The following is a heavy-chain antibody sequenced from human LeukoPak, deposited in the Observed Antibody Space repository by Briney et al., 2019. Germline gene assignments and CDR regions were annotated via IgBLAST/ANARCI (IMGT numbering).Heavy chain of an antibody. V-gene: IGHV4-34*01. CDR3: ARGSYTYNHYYDTRSRRVFFDY. CDR2: INHSGNT. D-gene: IGHD3-22*01. CDR1: GGSFSGYY. J-gene: IGHJ4*02. Sequence: SETLSLTCSVHGGSFSGYYWSWIRQPPGKGLEWIGEINHSGNTNYNPSLKSRVTISVDTSKNQFSLKLSSVTAADTAVYYCARGSYTYNHYYDTRSRRVFFDYWGQGTLVTVSS.